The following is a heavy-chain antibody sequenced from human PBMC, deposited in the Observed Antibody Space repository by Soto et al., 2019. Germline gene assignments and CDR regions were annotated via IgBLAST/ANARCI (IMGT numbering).Heavy chain of an antibody. V-gene: IGHV1-18*01. CDR1: GYTYTTYG. CDR3: VRDRLTVTGTKCFDY. J-gene: IGHJ4*02. D-gene: IGHD4-17*01. CDR2: MNTYSGKT. Sequence: ASVNVSCKSSGYTYTTYGISWVRQAPGQGLEWMGWMNTYSGKTDYAQKFQGRVTMTTDTSTSTAYMDLRSLNSDDTAVYYCVRDRLTVTGTKCFDYWGQGTLVTVSS.